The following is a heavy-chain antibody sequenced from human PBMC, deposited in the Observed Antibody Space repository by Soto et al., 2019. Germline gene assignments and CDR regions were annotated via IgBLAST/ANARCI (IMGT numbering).Heavy chain of an antibody. CDR1: GGSFCGYY. CDR2: INHSGST. V-gene: IGHV4-34*01. D-gene: IGHD3-10*01. Sequence: SETLYLTCAVNGGSFCGYYWCWIRQPLGKGLEWIGEINHSGSTNYNPSLKSRVTISVDTSKNQFSLKLSSVTAADTAVYYCASQRDYFGSGSSDYWGQG. J-gene: IGHJ4*02. CDR3: ASQRDYFGSGSSDY.